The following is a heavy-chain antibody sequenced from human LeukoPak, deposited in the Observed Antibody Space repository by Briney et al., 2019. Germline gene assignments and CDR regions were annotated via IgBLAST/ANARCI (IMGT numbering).Heavy chain of an antibody. D-gene: IGHD6-19*01. CDR1: AFTFSTYS. CDR2: INSDGSST. V-gene: IGHV3-74*01. CDR3: ARAGRLGYFDY. Sequence: PGGSLRLSCAASAFTFSTYSMNWVRQAPGKGLVWVSRINSDGSSTSYADSVKGRFTISRDNAKNTLYLQMNSLRAEDTAVYYCARAGRLGYFDYWGQGTLVTVSS. J-gene: IGHJ4*02.